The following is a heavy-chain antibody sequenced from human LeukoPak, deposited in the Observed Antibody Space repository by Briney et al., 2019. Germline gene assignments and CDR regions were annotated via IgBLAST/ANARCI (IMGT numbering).Heavy chain of an antibody. CDR3: ARDMGVVPAAMRYFDY. V-gene: IGHV1-46*01. Sequence: ASVKVSCKASGYTFTGYYIHWVRQAPGQGLEWMGIINPSGGSTSYAQKFQGRVTMTRDTSTSTVYMELSSLRSEDTAVYYCARDMGVVPAAMRYFDYWGQGTLVTVSS. J-gene: IGHJ4*02. CDR2: INPSGGST. D-gene: IGHD2-2*01. CDR1: GYTFTGYY.